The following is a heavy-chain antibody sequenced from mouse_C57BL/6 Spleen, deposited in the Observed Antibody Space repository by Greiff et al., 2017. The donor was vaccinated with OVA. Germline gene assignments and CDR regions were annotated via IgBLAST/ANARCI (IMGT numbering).Heavy chain of an antibody. Sequence: VQLQQSGPGLAQPSQSLSITCTVSGFSLTSYGVHWVRQSPGKGLEWLGVIWRGGSTDYNAAFMSRLSITKDNSKSQVFFKMNSLQADDTAIYYCAKEVYYGTDYYAMDYWGQGTSVTVSS. V-gene: IGHV2-5*01. CDR3: AKEVYYGTDYYAMDY. CDR1: GFSLTSYG. J-gene: IGHJ4*01. D-gene: IGHD1-1*01. CDR2: IWRGGST.